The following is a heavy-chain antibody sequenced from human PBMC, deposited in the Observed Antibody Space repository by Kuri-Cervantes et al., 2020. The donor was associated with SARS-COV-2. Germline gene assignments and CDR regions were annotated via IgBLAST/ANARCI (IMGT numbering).Heavy chain of an antibody. Sequence: ASVKVSCKASGYSYIGYYVHWVRQAPGQGLEWMGWINPHRGGTNYAQKFQGRVAMTWDTSISTAYMDLSRLKSDGTATYYCASPSMIRGVDLFDYWGQGTLVTVSS. CDR3: ASPSMIRGVDLFDY. CDR1: GYSYIGYY. J-gene: IGHJ4*02. V-gene: IGHV1-2*02. D-gene: IGHD3-10*01. CDR2: INPHRGGT.